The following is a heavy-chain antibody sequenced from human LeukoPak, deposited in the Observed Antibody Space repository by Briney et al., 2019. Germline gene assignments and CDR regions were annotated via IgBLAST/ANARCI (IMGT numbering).Heavy chain of an antibody. J-gene: IGHJ6*03. CDR1: GGSISSYY. V-gene: IGHV4-59*08. CDR3: ARVGGRGDMDV. D-gene: IGHD2-15*01. CDR2: IYYSGST. Sequence: SETLSLTCTVSGGSISSYYWSWIRQPPGKGLEWIGYIYYSGSTNYNPSLKSRVTISVDTSKNQFSLKLSSVTAADTAVYYCARVGGRGDMDVWGKGTTVTVSS.